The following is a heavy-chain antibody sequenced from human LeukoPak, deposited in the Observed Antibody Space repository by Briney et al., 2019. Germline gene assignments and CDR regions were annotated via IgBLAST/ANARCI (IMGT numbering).Heavy chain of an antibody. Sequence: GGSLRLSCVASGFNFGEYAMHWVRQAPGKGREWDSGISWNSGSIDYADSVTGRFTINRNNAKNAVYLQMNSLRPEDTALYYCTKDYQEIGAGSGFDYWGQGTLVTVSS. D-gene: IGHD3-10*01. J-gene: IGHJ4*02. CDR2: ISWNSGSI. V-gene: IGHV3-9*01. CDR3: TKDYQEIGAGSGFDY. CDR1: GFNFGEYA.